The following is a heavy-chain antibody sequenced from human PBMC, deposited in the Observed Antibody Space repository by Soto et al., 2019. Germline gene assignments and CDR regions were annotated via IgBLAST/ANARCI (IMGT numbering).Heavy chain of an antibody. CDR3: ARGRGYYGSGPTGSRLMDV. J-gene: IGHJ6*02. V-gene: IGHV4-31*03. Sequence: QVQLQESGPGLVKPSQTLSLTCTVSGGSISSGGYYWSWIRQHPGKGLEWIGYIYYSGSTYYNPSRKSRVTISVDTSKNQFSLKLSSVTAADTAVYYCARGRGYYGSGPTGSRLMDVWGQGTTVTVSS. CDR2: IYYSGST. D-gene: IGHD3-10*01. CDR1: GGSISSGGYY.